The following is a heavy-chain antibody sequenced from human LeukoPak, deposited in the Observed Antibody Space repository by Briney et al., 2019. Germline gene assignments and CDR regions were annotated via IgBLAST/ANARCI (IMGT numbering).Heavy chain of an antibody. CDR3: ARGPVDGYNYAHGPDFDY. CDR1: GGSFSGYY. Sequence: PSETLSLTCAVYGGSFSGYYWSWIRQPPGKGLEWIGEINHSGSTNYNPSLKSRVTISVDTSKNQFSLKLSSVTAADTAVYYCARGPVDGYNYAHGPDFDYWGQGTLVTVSS. J-gene: IGHJ4*02. V-gene: IGHV4-34*01. D-gene: IGHD5-24*01. CDR2: INHSGST.